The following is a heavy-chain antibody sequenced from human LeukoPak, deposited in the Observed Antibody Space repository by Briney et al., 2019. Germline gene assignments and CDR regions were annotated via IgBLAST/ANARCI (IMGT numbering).Heavy chain of an antibody. CDR2: ITGNGGST. CDR3: ARENWNPDY. Sequence: GGSLRLSCAASGFTFSNFAMSWVRQAPGKGLEWVSSITGNGGSTYYADSVKGEFTISRDNSKNTLYLQMNSLRAEDTAVYYCARENWNPDYWGQGTLVTVSS. D-gene: IGHD1-1*01. J-gene: IGHJ4*02. V-gene: IGHV3-23*01. CDR1: GFTFSNFA.